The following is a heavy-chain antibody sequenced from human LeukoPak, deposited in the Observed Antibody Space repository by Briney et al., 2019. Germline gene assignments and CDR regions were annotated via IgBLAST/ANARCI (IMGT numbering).Heavy chain of an antibody. CDR2: ISTSSSYI. CDR1: GFTFNGYS. V-gene: IGHV3-21*01. CDR3: ARNRGDPSYFDY. D-gene: IGHD4-17*01. Sequence: PGGSLRLSCTASGFTFNGYSMNWVRQAPGKGLEWVSSISTSSSYIYYADSVKGRFTISRNNPKNSLYLQMNSLRAEDTAVYYCARNRGDPSYFDYWGQGTLVIVSS. J-gene: IGHJ4*02.